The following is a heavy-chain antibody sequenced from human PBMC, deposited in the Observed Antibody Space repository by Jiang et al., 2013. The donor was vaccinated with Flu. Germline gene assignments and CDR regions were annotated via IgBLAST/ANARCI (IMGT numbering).Heavy chain of an antibody. J-gene: IGHJ4*02. Sequence: LVKPTQTLTLTCTFSGFSLSTRGVGVGWIRQPPGKALEWLGIIYWDDDRRYSPSLNHRLTITKDTSKNQVVLTMFNMDPMDTATYYCAHRPQIATASLYFDYWGQGTLVTVSS. D-gene: IGHD6-13*01. CDR2: IYWDDDR. V-gene: IGHV2-5*02. CDR1: GFSLSTRGVG. CDR3: AHRPQIATASLYFDY.